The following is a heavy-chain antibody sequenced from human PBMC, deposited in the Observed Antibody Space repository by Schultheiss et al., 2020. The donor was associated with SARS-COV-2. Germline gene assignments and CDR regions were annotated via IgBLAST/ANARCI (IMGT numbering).Heavy chain of an antibody. J-gene: IGHJ4*02. D-gene: IGHD3-16*02. CDR1: GGSISSYY. CDR2: IHYSGST. Sequence: SETLSLTCTVSGGSISSYYWSWIRQPPGKGLEWIGNIHYSGSTNYNPSLKSRVTISVDTSKNQFSLKLSSVTAADTAVYYCARATPVGRSSCFDYWGQGTLVTVSS. V-gene: IGHV4-59*12. CDR3: ARATPVGRSSCFDY.